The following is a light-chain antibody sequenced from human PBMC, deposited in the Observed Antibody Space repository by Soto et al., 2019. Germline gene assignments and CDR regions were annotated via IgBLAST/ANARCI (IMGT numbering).Light chain of an antibody. V-gene: IGKV3-15*01. CDR2: GAS. CDR1: QSVGDN. CDR3: QQYREWYA. Sequence: EIVMTQSPATLSVSPGERVSLSCRASQSVGDNLAWYQQRPGQAPRLLILGASTRDTGIPARFSGSGSGTEFTISIRGLQSEDFAVYYCQQYREWYAFGQGTKLEIK. J-gene: IGKJ2*01.